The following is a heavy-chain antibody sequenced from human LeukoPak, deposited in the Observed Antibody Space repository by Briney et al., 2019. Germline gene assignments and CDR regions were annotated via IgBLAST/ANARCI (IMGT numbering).Heavy chain of an antibody. CDR1: GYTFTSYD. Sequence: ASVKVSCKASGYTFTSYDINWVRQATGQGLEWMGWMNPNSGNTGYAQKFQGRVTITRNTSISTAYTELSSLRSEDTAVYYCARADYYDSSGYYFNFDYWGQGTLVTVSS. CDR3: ARADYYDSSGYYFNFDY. J-gene: IGHJ4*02. D-gene: IGHD3-22*01. CDR2: MNPNSGNT. V-gene: IGHV1-8*03.